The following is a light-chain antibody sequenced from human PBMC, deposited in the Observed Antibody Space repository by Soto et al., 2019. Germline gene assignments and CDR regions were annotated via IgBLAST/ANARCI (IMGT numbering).Light chain of an antibody. Sequence: EIVLTQSPATLSLSPGERATLSCRASQSVSSYLAWYQQKPGQAPRLLIYDASIKATGIPARFSGSGSGTDFTPTISSLEPEDFAVYYCQQRSNWPPYTFGKGTKLEIK. CDR3: QQRSNWPPYT. CDR1: QSVSSY. CDR2: DAS. V-gene: IGKV3-11*01. J-gene: IGKJ2*01.